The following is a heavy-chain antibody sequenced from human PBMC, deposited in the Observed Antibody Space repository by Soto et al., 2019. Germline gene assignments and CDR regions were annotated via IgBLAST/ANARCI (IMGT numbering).Heavy chain of an antibody. D-gene: IGHD3-16*01. CDR1: GLSFSLFW. Sequence: GGSLRLSCAASGLSFSLFWMSWVRQTPGKGLEWVANINEDGSEKFFADSVKGRFTISRDNAKNSLSLQMNSLTADDTAVYYCARTGWPQSSYYFDYWGQGTLVTVS. V-gene: IGHV3-7*03. CDR2: INEDGSEK. J-gene: IGHJ4*02. CDR3: ARTGWPQSSYYFDY.